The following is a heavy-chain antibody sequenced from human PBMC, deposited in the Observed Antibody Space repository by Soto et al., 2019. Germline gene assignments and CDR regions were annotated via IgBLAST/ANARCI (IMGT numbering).Heavy chain of an antibody. V-gene: IGHV1-24*01. Sequence: ASVKVSCKVSGYTLNVVAMHWVRQAPGKGLEWLGGFDPDEAETIYAQHFQGRVTMTEDTSTDTVYMELSSLRSEDTALYFCTTYHGDYNFDHWGQGTLVTVSS. CDR1: GYTLNVVA. J-gene: IGHJ5*02. D-gene: IGHD4-17*01. CDR2: FDPDEAET. CDR3: TTYHGDYNFDH.